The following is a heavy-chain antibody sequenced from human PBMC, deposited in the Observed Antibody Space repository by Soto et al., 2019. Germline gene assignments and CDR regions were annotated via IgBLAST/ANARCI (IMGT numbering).Heavy chain of an antibody. CDR2: SYYSGST. V-gene: IGHV4-39*01. CDR3: ARRRGVVQDGMDV. J-gene: IGHJ6*02. Sequence: QLQLQESGPGLVKPSETLSLTCTVSGGSIRSSSSYWDWIRQPPGKGLEWIGSSYYSGSTYYNPCLKSRVIISMDKSKNQFSLNVSSVTAADTAVYYCARRRGVVQDGMDVWGQGTTVIVSS. D-gene: IGHD3-3*01. CDR1: GGSIRSSSSY.